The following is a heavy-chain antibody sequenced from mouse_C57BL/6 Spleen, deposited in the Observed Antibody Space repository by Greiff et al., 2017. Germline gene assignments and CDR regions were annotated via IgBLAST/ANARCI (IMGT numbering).Heavy chain of an antibody. D-gene: IGHD2-4*01. J-gene: IGHJ2*01. V-gene: IGHV1-82*01. CDR2: IYPGDGDT. CDR3: ARSPITRNYFDY. CDR1: GYAFSSSW. Sequence: QVQLQQSGPELVKPGASVKISCKASGYAFSSSWMNWVKQRPGKGLEWIGRIYPGDGDTNYNGKFKGKATLTADKSSSTAYMQLSSLTSEDSAVYFCARSPITRNYFDYWGQGTTRPGSS.